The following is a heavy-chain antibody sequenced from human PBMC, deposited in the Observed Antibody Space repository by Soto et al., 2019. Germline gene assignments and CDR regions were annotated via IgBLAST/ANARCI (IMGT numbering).Heavy chain of an antibody. D-gene: IGHD3-3*01. CDR1: GGSFRGFY. V-gene: IGHV4-34*01. CDR2: INHVGIT. J-gene: IGHJ4*02. Sequence: QVQLQQWGAGLLKPSETLSLTCAVSGGSFRGFYWTWIRQSPGKGLEWLGDINHVGITNYNPSFKRRVSIPVDTAKSQFSLKLGSVTAADKAVYYCARAHDFWGGRQQPIDSWGQGTLVTVSS. CDR3: ARAHDFWGGRQQPIDS.